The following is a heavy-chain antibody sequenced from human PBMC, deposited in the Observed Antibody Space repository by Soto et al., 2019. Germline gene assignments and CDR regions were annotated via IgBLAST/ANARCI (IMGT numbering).Heavy chain of an antibody. V-gene: IGHV4-34*01. Sequence: SETLSLTCAVYGGSFSGYYWSWIRQPPGKGLEWIGEINHSGSTNYNPSIKRQVTISVDTSKNQFSLKLRSVTAADTAVYYCARGVKYDYILTGPIPFNWFDPWGQGTLVTVSS. CDR2: INHSGST. CDR3: ARGVKYDYILTGPIPFNWFDP. D-gene: IGHD3-9*01. J-gene: IGHJ5*02. CDR1: GGSFSGYY.